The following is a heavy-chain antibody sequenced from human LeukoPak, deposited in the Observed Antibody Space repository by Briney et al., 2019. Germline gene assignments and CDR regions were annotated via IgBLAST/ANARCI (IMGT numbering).Heavy chain of an antibody. CDR1: GGSISSYY. J-gene: IGHJ4*02. D-gene: IGHD6-13*01. CDR3: ARGSKAAPGTFDY. V-gene: IGHV4-59*01. Sequence: ASETLSLTCTVSGGSISSYYWSWIRQPPGKGLEWIGYIYYSGSTNYNPSLKSRVTISVDTSKNQFSLKLSSVTAADTAVYYCARGSKAAPGTFDYWGQGTLVTVSS. CDR2: IYYSGST.